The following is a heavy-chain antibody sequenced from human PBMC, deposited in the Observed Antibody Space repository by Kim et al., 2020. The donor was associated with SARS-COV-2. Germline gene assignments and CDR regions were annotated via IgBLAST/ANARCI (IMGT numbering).Heavy chain of an antibody. CDR3: ARGGYGADY. Sequence: STLYYEDSEKGRFTISRDNAKNSLYLQMNSLRAEDTAVYYCARGGYGADYWGQGTMVTVSS. CDR2: STL. V-gene: IGHV3-48*03. D-gene: IGHD6-13*01. J-gene: IGHJ4*02.